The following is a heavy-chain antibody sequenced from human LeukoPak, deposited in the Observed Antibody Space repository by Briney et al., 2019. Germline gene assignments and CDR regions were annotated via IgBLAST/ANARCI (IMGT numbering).Heavy chain of an antibody. V-gene: IGHV3-7*01. Sequence: GGSLRLSCTVSGFAFGSEAMSWVRQAPGKGLEWVANIKQDGSEKYYVDSVKGRFTISRDNAKNSLYLQMNSLRAEDTAVYYCAREGSYHGDYPTYWGQGTLVTVSS. CDR1: GFAFGSEA. J-gene: IGHJ4*02. CDR2: IKQDGSEK. CDR3: AREGSYHGDYPTY. D-gene: IGHD4-17*01.